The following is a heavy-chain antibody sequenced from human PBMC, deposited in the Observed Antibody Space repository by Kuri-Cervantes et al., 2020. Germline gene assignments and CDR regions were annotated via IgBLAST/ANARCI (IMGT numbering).Heavy chain of an antibody. J-gene: IGHJ4*02. CDR1: GGSISSYY. Sequence: SETLSLTCTVSGGSISSYYWSWIRQHPGKGLEWIGYIYYSGSTYYNPSLKSRVTISVDTSKNQFSLKLSSVTAADTAVYYCARSRITMVRGGSRTRGGVVDYWGQGTLVTRLL. CDR2: IYYSGST. D-gene: IGHD3-10*01. CDR3: ARSRITMVRGGSRTRGGVVDY. V-gene: IGHV4-59*06.